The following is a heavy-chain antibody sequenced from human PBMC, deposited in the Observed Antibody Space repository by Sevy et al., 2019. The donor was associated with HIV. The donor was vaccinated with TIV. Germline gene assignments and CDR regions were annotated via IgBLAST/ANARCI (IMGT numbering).Heavy chain of an antibody. V-gene: IGHV3-23*01. CDR3: AKASSIAAGFDY. CDR1: GFTFSSYA. CDR2: ISGSGGST. Sequence: GGSLRLSCAASGFTFSSYAMSWVRQAPGKGLEWVSGISGSGGSTYYADSVRGRFIISRDNYKNTLYLEMNSLRAEDTAVYYCAKASSIAAGFDYWGQGTLVTVSS. J-gene: IGHJ4*02. D-gene: IGHD6-6*01.